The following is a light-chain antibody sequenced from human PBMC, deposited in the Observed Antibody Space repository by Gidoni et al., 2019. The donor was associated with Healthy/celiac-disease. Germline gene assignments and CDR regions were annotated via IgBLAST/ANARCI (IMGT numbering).Light chain of an antibody. CDR2: DDS. CDR3: QVWDSSSDHWV. Sequence: SSVLTQPPSVSGAPGKTARITCGGNNIGSKSVHWYQQKPGKAPVLVVYDDSDRPSGIPERFSGSNSGNTATLTISRVEAGDEADYYCQVWDSSSDHWVFGGGTKLTVL. J-gene: IGLJ3*02. V-gene: IGLV3-21*03. CDR1: NIGSKS.